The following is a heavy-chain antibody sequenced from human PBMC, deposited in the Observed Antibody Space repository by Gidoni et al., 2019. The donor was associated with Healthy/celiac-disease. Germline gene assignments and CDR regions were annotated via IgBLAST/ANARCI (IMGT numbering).Heavy chain of an antibody. V-gene: IGHV4-59*08. CDR3: ARGLLGGGSYYFDY. J-gene: IGHJ4*02. CDR1: GGSISSYY. Sequence: QVQLQESGPGLVKPSETLSLTCTVSGGSISSYYWSWIRQPPGKGLEWIGYIYYSGSTNYNPSLKSRVTISVDTSKNQFPRKLSFVPAEDTAVYYCARGLLGGGSYYFDYWGQGTLVTVSS. D-gene: IGHD1-26*01. CDR2: IYYSGST.